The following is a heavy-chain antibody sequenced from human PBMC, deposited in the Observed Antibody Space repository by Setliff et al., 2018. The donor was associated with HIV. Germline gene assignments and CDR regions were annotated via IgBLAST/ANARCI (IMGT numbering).Heavy chain of an antibody. V-gene: IGHV4-39*01. CDR2: IHYNERT. Sequence: PSETLSLTCTVSGGSASNSRYYWAWIRQPPGKGLEYIGSIHYNERTYYSPSLKSRVAISIDTSKNQFSLNLTSVTAADTAVYYCASRVYYYDSNNFLREEGFDPWGQGTLVTVSS. D-gene: IGHD3-22*01. CDR3: ASRVYYYDSNNFLREEGFDP. J-gene: IGHJ5*02. CDR1: GGSASNSRYY.